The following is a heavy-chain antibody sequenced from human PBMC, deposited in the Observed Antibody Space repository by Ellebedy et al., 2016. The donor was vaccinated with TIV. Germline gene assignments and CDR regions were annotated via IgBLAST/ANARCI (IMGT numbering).Heavy chain of an antibody. D-gene: IGHD1-26*01. CDR3: ARGSWYSNDY. CDR2: INLNTGDT. J-gene: IGHJ4*02. Sequence: AASVKVSCKTSGYTFTSYYMHWVRQAPGQGLEWMGIINLNTGDTTYAQNFQGRVTVTRDTSTSTGYMELSSLSSEDTAVYYCARGSWYSNDYWGQGTLVTVSP. CDR1: GYTFTSYY. V-gene: IGHV1-46*01.